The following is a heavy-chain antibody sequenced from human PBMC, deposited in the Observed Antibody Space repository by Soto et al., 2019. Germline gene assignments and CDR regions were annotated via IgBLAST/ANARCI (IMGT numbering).Heavy chain of an antibody. CDR3: ARSQGGSSSLDIYYYYYYGMDV. Sequence: QVQLVQSGAEVKKPGSSVKVSCKAPGGTFSSYAISWVRQAPGQGLEWMGGIIPIFGTAKYAQKFQGRVTITADESTSTGYMELGSLRSEDTAVYYCARSQGGSSSLDIYYYYYYGMDVWGQGTTVTVS. CDR2: IIPIFGTA. J-gene: IGHJ6*02. D-gene: IGHD2-15*01. CDR1: GGTFSSYA. V-gene: IGHV1-69*01.